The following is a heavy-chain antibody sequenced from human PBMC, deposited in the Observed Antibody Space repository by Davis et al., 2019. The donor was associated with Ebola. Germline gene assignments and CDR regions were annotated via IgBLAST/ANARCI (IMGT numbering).Heavy chain of an antibody. CDR1: GGSISSSSYY. CDR2: INHSRST. V-gene: IGHV4-39*07. Sequence: MPGGSLRLSCTVSGGSISSSSYYWGWIRQPPGKGLEWIGEINHSRSTNYNPSLKSRVTISVDTSKNQFSLKLSSVTAADTAVYYCARGGGIAARPRDYWGQGTLATVSS. D-gene: IGHD6-6*01. CDR3: ARGGGIAARPRDY. J-gene: IGHJ4*02.